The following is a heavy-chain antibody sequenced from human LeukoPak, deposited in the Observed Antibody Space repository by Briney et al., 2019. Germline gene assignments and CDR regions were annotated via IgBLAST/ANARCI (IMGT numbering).Heavy chain of an antibody. J-gene: IGHJ4*02. CDR3: DYRGE. V-gene: IGHV3-7*05. CDR2: INEDGSKK. Sequence: PGGSLRLSCVASAFTFSSSWMNWVRQAPGKGLEGVAKINEDGSKKSYADSVKGRFTISRDKAKNSLYLQMNSQRAEDTVVYYCDYRGEWGQGILVTVSS. D-gene: IGHD3-10*01. CDR1: AFTFSSSW.